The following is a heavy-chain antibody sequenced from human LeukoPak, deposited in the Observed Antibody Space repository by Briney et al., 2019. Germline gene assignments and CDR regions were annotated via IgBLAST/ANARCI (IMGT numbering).Heavy chain of an antibody. CDR1: GDSVSSNSAA. CDR2: TYYRSEWYN. V-gene: IGHV6-1*01. D-gene: IGHD3-16*01. J-gene: IGHJ4*02. Sequence: SQTLSLTCAISGDSVSSNSAAWNWIRQSPSRGLEWLGRTYYRSEWYNDYAVSVKSRITINPDTSKNQFSLKLTSVTAADTAVYYCARGPYGSGSYAIDYWGQGTLVTVSS. CDR3: ARGPYGSGSYAIDY.